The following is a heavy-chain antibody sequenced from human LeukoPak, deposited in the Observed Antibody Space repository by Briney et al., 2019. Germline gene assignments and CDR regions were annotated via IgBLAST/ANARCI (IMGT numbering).Heavy chain of an antibody. D-gene: IGHD3-22*01. CDR3: AKASVYDSSGYYSPLGYYFDY. J-gene: IGHJ4*02. V-gene: IGHV3-23*01. Sequence: GGSLRLSCAASGFTFSSYAMSWVRQAPGKGLEWVSAISGSGGSTYYADSVKGRFTISRDNSKNTLYLQMNSLRAEDMAVYYCAKASVYDSSGYYSPLGYYFDYWGQGTLVTVSS. CDR2: ISGSGGST. CDR1: GFTFSSYA.